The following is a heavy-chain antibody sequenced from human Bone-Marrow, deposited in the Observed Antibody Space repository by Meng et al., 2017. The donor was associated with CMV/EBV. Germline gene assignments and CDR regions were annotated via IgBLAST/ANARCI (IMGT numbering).Heavy chain of an antibody. CDR2: ISSSSSYI. V-gene: IGHV3-21*01. D-gene: IGHD4-11*01. CDR3: ARVDFGTTVTHALVYGMDV. Sequence: GESLKISCAASGFTFSSYSMNWVRQAPGKGLEWVSSISSSSSYIYYADSVKGRFTISRDNAKNSLYLKMNSLRAEDTAVYYCARVDFGTTVTHALVYGMDVWAQGTTVTVPS. CDR1: GFTFSSYS. J-gene: IGHJ6*02.